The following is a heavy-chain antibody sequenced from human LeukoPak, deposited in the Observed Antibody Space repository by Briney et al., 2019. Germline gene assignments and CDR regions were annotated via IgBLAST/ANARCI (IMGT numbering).Heavy chain of an antibody. Sequence: ASVKVSCKASGYTFTSYHMHWVRQAPGQGLEWMGIINPSGGSTSYAQKFQGRVTMTRDTSTSTVYMELSSLRSEDTAVYYCAREPTAVGAFDIWGQGTMVTVSS. V-gene: IGHV1-46*01. CDR1: GYTFTSYH. CDR3: AREPTAVGAFDI. CDR2: INPSGGST. J-gene: IGHJ3*02. D-gene: IGHD2-21*02.